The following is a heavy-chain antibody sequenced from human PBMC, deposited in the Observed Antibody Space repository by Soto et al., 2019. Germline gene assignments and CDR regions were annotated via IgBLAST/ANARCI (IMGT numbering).Heavy chain of an antibody. Sequence: QLRLVQSEGGVVQPGRSLRLSCTTSGFTFSSYSLHWVRQAPGKGLEWVALISYDGSNQYYADSVKGRFTVSRDDSKSTLFLQMTSLTAEDTAVYYCARTFSSTWLVARYWGQGTLVTVSS. CDR1: GFTFSSYS. V-gene: IGHV3-30-3*01. J-gene: IGHJ4*02. CDR2: ISYDGSNQ. CDR3: ARTFSSTWLVARY. D-gene: IGHD6-13*01.